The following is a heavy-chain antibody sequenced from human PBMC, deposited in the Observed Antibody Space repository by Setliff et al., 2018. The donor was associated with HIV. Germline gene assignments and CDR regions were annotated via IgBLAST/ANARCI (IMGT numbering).Heavy chain of an antibody. J-gene: IGHJ3*02. Sequence: LRLSCAASGFTFSSYAMSWVRQAPGKGLEWVSAISGSGGSTYYAGSVKGRFTISRDNSKNTLYLQMNSLRVEDTAVYYCARGVDIVATIDPDWNAFDIWGQGTMVTVSS. CDR2: ISGSGGST. V-gene: IGHV3-23*01. D-gene: IGHD5-12*01. CDR3: ARGVDIVATIDPDWNAFDI. CDR1: GFTFSSYA.